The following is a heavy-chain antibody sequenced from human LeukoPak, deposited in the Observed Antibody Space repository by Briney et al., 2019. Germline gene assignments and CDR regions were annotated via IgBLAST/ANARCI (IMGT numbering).Heavy chain of an antibody. J-gene: IGHJ4*02. CDR1: GGSISNYY. D-gene: IGHD1-1*01. CDR3: ARDKSLRGNWYGYDY. CDR2: ISYGGNT. V-gene: IGHV4-59*01. Sequence: SETLSLTCTVSGGSISNYYWSWIRQAPGKGLEWIGYISYGGNTNYNPSLMSRAAISVDTSKNQFFLQLTSVAAADTAVYYCARDKSLRGNWYGYDYWGQGILVTVSS.